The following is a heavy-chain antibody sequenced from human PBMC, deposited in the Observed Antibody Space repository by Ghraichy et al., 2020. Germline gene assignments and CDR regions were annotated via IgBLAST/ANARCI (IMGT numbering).Heavy chain of an antibody. V-gene: IGHV4-39*01. CDR2: IYYSGST. J-gene: IGHJ3*02. CDR1: GGSISSSSYY. CDR3: ARHAQNPSDAFDI. Sequence: SQTLSLTCTVSGGSISSSSYYWGWIRQPPGKGLERIGSIYYSGSTYYNPSLKSRVTISVDTSKNQFSLKLSSVTAADTAVYYCARHAQNPSDAFDIWGQGTMVTVSS.